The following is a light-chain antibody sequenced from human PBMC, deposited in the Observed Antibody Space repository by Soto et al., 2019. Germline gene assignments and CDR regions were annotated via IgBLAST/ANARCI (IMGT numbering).Light chain of an antibody. CDR2: DNN. CDR3: QSYDNSLSGLDV. J-gene: IGLJ1*01. V-gene: IGLV1-40*01. Sequence: QSVLTQPPSVSGAPGQRVTISCTGSNSNIGAGYDVQWYQQLPGTAPKLLIYDNNDRPSGVPDRFSGSKSGTSASLAITGLQAEDEADYYCQSYDNSLSGLDVFGTGTKLTVL. CDR1: NSNIGAGYD.